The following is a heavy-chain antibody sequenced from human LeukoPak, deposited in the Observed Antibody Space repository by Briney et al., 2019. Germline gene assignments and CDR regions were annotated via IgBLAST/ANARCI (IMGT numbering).Heavy chain of an antibody. CDR2: ISSSSYM. CDR1: GFTFSIYS. D-gene: IGHD1-26*01. Sequence: PGGSLRLSCAASGFTFSIYSMNWVRQAPGKGLEWVSSISSSSYMYYADSVKGRFTISRDNARNSVYLQMNSLRSEDRAVYYCARDPAARSGNYSYHGMDVWGLGTTVTVSS. CDR3: ARDPAARSGNYSYHGMDV. J-gene: IGHJ6*02. V-gene: IGHV3-21*01.